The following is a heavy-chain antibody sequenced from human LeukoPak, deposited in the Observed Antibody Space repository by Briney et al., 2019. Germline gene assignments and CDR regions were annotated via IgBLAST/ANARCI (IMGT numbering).Heavy chain of an antibody. V-gene: IGHV3-23*01. J-gene: IGHJ4*02. CDR3: ARDKMGWFGESLYYFDY. D-gene: IGHD3-10*01. Sequence: GVSLRLSCAASGFTFSSYAMGWVRQAPGKGLEWVSSISGGGDGTFFADSVKGRFTISRDNAKNSLYLQMNSLRAEDTAVYYCARDKMGWFGESLYYFDYWGQGTLVTVSS. CDR1: GFTFSSYA. CDR2: ISGGGDGT.